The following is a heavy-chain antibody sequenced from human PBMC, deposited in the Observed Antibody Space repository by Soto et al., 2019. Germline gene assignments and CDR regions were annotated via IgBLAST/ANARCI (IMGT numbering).Heavy chain of an antibody. Sequence: QLQLQESGPGLVKPSETLSLTCTVSGGSISSSSYYWGWIRQPPGKGLEWIGSIYYSGSTYYNPSLKSRVTISVYTSKNQFSLKLSSVTAADTAVYYCARQTVVTPHNWFDPWGQGTLVTVSS. CDR1: GGSISSSSYY. D-gene: IGHD2-21*02. CDR3: ARQTVVTPHNWFDP. CDR2: IYYSGST. J-gene: IGHJ5*02. V-gene: IGHV4-39*01.